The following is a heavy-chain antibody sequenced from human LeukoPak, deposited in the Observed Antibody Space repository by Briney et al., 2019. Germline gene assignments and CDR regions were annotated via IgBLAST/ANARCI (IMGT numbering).Heavy chain of an antibody. D-gene: IGHD5/OR15-5a*01. CDR1: GFTFSSFA. CDR2: ISFDGSNK. CDR3: ARDSVHCCIFDY. V-gene: IGHV3-30-3*01. Sequence: GGSLRLSCAASGFTFSSFAMHWVRQAPGKGLEWVAVISFDGSNKYYADSVKGRFTISRDNSKDTLYLQMNSLRAEDTAVYYCARDSVHCCIFDYWGQGTLVTVSS. J-gene: IGHJ4*02.